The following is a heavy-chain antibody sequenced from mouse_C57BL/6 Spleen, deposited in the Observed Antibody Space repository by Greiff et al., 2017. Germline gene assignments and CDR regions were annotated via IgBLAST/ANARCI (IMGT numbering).Heavy chain of an antibody. J-gene: IGHJ4*01. D-gene: IGHD2-5*01. CDR3: TGKSNPYAMDY. CDR2: IRLKSDNYAT. CDR1: GFTFSNYW. V-gene: IGHV6-3*01. Sequence: EVKVEESGGGLVQPGGSMKLSCVASGFTFSNYWMNWVRQSPEKGLEWVAQIRLKSDNYATHYAESVKGRFTISRDDSKSSVYLQMNNLRAEDTGIYYCTGKSNPYAMDYWGQGTSVTVSS.